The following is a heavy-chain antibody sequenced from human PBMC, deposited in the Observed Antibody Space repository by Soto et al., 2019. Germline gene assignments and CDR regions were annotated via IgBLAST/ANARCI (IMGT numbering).Heavy chain of an antibody. V-gene: IGHV3-33*01. CDR3: ARATMVRGSGMDV. D-gene: IGHD3-10*01. J-gene: IGHJ6*02. CDR1: GFTFSSYG. CDR2: IWYDGSNK. Sequence: PGGSLRLSCAASGFTFSSYGMHWVRQAPGKGLEWVAVIWYDGSNKYYADSVKGRFTISRDNSKNTLYLQMNSLRAEDTAVYYCARATMVRGSGMDVWGQGTTVTVSS.